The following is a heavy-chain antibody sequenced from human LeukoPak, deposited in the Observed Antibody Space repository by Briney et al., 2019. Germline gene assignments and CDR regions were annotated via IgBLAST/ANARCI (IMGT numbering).Heavy chain of an antibody. CDR3: AREGLRLADY. Sequence: GGPLRLSCAASGFTFISYSMNWVRPAPGKGLEWVSSISSSSSYIYYADSVKGRFTISRDNAKNSLYLQMNSLRAEDTAVYYCAREGLRLADYWGQGTLVTVSS. V-gene: IGHV3-21*01. CDR2: ISSSSSYI. CDR1: GFTFISYS. J-gene: IGHJ4*02. D-gene: IGHD1-1*01.